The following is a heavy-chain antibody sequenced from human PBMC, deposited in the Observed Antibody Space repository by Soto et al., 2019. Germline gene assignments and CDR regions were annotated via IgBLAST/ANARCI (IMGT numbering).Heavy chain of an antibody. CDR1: GGSVSSGSYY. J-gene: IGHJ4*02. Sequence: SETLSLTCTVSGGSVSSGSYYWSWIRQPPGKGPEWIGYIYYSGSTNYNPSLKSRVTISVDTSKNQFSLKLSSVTAADTAVYYCANYPTTVTSDYWGQGTLVTVSS. CDR2: IYYSGST. V-gene: IGHV4-61*01. D-gene: IGHD4-17*01. CDR3: ANYPTTVTSDY.